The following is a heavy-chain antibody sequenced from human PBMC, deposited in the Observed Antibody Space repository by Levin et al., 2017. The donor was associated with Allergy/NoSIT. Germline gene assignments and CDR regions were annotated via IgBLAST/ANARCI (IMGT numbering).Heavy chain of an antibody. CDR2: IYYSGST. CDR1: GGSISSSSYY. CDR3: ARGIYTTVLAFGY. V-gene: IGHV4-39*02. Sequence: SETLSLTCTVSGGSISSSSYYWGWIRQPPGKGLEWIGSIYYSGSTYYNPSLKSRVTISVDTSKSHFSLKLSSVTAADTAVYYCARGIYTTVLAFGYWGQGTMVTVSS. J-gene: IGHJ4*02. D-gene: IGHD1-1*01.